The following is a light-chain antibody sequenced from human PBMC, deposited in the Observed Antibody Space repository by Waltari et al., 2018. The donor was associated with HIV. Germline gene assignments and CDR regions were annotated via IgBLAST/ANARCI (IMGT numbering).Light chain of an antibody. CDR3: SSYTGASTPWV. J-gene: IGLJ3*02. Sequence: SALTQPPSVSGSPGRSITISCTGTNTDVGRYYHVSWYQQPPGKAPKLMIYEVSNRPSGISNRFSGYKSGNTASLTISGLQAEDEADYYCSSYTGASTPWVFGGGTKLTVL. CDR1: NTDVGRYYH. CDR2: EVS. V-gene: IGLV2-14*01.